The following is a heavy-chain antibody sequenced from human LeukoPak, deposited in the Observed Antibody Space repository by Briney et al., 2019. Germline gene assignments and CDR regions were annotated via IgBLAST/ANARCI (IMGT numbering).Heavy chain of an antibody. D-gene: IGHD3-22*01. CDR2: IYYSGST. Sequence: SETLSLTCAVYGGSFSGYYWGWIRQPPGKGLEWIGSIYYSGSTYYNPSLKSRVTISVDTSKNQFSLKLSSVTAADTAVYYCARQTYYYDSSGYPSPGAFDIWGQGTMVTVSS. CDR1: GGSFSGYY. J-gene: IGHJ3*02. CDR3: ARQTYYYDSSGYPSPGAFDI. V-gene: IGHV4-39*01.